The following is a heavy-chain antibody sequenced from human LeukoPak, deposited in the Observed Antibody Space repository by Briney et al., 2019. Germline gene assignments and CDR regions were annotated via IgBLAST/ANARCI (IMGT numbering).Heavy chain of an antibody. CDR3: ARDGGQLLFFY. Sequence: SETLSLTCTVSGGSISSYYWSWIRQPPGKGLEWIGYIYYSGSTNYHPSLKSRVTISVDTSKNQFSLKLSSVTAADTAVYYCARDGGQLLFFYWGQGTLVTVSS. CDR2: IYYSGST. D-gene: IGHD2-2*01. CDR1: GGSISSYY. V-gene: IGHV4-59*01. J-gene: IGHJ4*02.